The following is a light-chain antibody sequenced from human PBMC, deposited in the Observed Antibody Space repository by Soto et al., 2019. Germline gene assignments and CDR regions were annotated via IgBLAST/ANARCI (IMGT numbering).Light chain of an antibody. J-gene: IGLJ2*01. CDR2: YEI. Sequence: SYELTQPPSVSVAPGMTARITCGGNDIGSKSVHWYQQKPGQAPVLVIYYEIDRPSGIPERFSGSNSGNTATLTITRVDAGDEADYYCHVWDSDANHVVFGGGTKPTVL. CDR1: DIGSKS. CDR3: HVWDSDANHVV. V-gene: IGLV3-21*01.